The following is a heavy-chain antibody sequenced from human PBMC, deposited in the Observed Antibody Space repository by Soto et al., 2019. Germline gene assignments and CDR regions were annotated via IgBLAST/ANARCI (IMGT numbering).Heavy chain of an antibody. Sequence: SETLSLTCTVSGGSISSYYWSWIRQPPGKGLEWIGYIYYSGSTNYNPSLKSRVTISVDTSKNQFSLKLSSVTAADTAVYYCARELGGYYYGSGSYYNTAFDIWGQGTMVTV. CDR3: ARELGGYYYGSGSYYNTAFDI. V-gene: IGHV4-59*01. D-gene: IGHD3-10*01. CDR2: IYYSGST. CDR1: GGSISSYY. J-gene: IGHJ3*02.